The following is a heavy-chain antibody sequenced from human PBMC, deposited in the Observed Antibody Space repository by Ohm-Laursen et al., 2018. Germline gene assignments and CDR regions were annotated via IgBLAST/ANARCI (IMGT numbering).Heavy chain of an antibody. Sequence: SLRLSCAASGFTFSSYAMSWGRQAPGKGLEGVSAISGSGGSTYYADSVKGRFTISRDNSKNTLYLQMNSLRAEDTAVYYCAKAPIFGVVKTYYFDYWGQGTLVTVSS. CDR2: ISGSGGST. CDR1: GFTFSSYA. J-gene: IGHJ4*02. CDR3: AKAPIFGVVKTYYFDY. D-gene: IGHD3-3*01. V-gene: IGHV3-23*01.